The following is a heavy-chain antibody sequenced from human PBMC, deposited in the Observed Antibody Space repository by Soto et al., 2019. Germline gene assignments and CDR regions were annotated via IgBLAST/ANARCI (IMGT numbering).Heavy chain of an antibody. CDR1: GFIFSNYA. Sequence: GGSLSLSCAASGFIFSNYAMHWVRQAPGNRLECVSVMSSDGKKESYAESVKGRFTISRDNSKNTLYLQINSLRDDDTAVYYCARPSSAVTTVLVVYGLAVWGRGTTVTVSS. D-gene: IGHD2-8*02. J-gene: IGHJ6*02. V-gene: IGHV3-30*14. CDR2: MSSDGKKE. CDR3: ARPSSAVTTVLVVYGLAV.